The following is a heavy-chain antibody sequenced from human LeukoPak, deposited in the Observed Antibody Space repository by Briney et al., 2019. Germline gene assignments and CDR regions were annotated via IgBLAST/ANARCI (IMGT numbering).Heavy chain of an antibody. CDR2: IYSGGST. CDR1: GFTISSNY. D-gene: IGHD3-22*01. V-gene: IGHV3-53*01. Sequence: GGSLRLSCAASGFTISSNYMSWVRQAPGKGLEWVSVIYSGGSTDYADSVKGRFTISRDNSKNTLYLQMNSLRAEDTAVYYCARVYFHSSGYYSDYWGQGTLVTVSS. J-gene: IGHJ4*02. CDR3: ARVYFHSSGYYSDY.